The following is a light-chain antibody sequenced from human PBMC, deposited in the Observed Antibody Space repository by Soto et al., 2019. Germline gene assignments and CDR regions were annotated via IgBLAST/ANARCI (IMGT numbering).Light chain of an antibody. CDR3: QQTYSTPPIT. Sequence: DIQMTQSPSSLSASVGDRVTITCRTSQDVRNGLGWYQQKPGKAPKRLIYTASNLQSGVPSRFSGSGSGTDFTLTISSLQPEDFVTYYCQQTYSTPPITFGGGTKVEIK. CDR1: QDVRNG. J-gene: IGKJ4*01. V-gene: IGKV1-39*01. CDR2: TAS.